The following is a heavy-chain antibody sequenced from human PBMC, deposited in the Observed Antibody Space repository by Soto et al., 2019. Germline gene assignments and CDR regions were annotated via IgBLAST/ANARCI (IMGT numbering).Heavy chain of an antibody. D-gene: IGHD2-21*02. CDR2: INSGGSRT. CDR3: ARGNCSGDTCFFGGTH. V-gene: IGHV3-74*01. CDR1: GFTFSDHW. J-gene: IGHJ4*02. Sequence: GGSLRLSCVASGFTFSDHWMHWVRQAPGKGLVWVSRINSGGSRTNYADSVKGRFTISRDNAKNTLYLEMNSLSLEDTAVYYCARGNCSGDTCFFGGTHWGRGTLVTVSS.